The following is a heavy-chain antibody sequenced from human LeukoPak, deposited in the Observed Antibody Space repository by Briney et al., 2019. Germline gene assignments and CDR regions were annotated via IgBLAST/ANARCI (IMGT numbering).Heavy chain of an antibody. J-gene: IGHJ4*02. Sequence: SETLSLTCTVSGGSISSSSYYWGWIRQPPGKGLEWIGSIYYSGSTYYNPSFKSRVTISVDTSKNQFSLKLSSVTAADTAVYYCARRGSSGYYWGQGTLVTVSS. CDR3: ARRGSSGYY. CDR2: IYYSGST. V-gene: IGHV4-39*01. CDR1: GGSISSSSYY. D-gene: IGHD3-22*01.